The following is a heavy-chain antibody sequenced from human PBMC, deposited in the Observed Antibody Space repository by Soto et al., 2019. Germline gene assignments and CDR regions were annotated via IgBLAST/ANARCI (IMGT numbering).Heavy chain of an antibody. D-gene: IGHD1-1*01. Sequence: PWVPLRLSCAASGCSVRRYAMSWVRQAPGKGLEWVSGIRDSGDFTYYADFVKGRFTISRDNSKDTLYLQLNTLRAEDTAIYYCAKDASTVGTKFDYWAQGALVTVSS. CDR3: AKDASTVGTKFDY. V-gene: IGHV3-23*01. J-gene: IGHJ4*02. CDR1: GCSVRRYA. CDR2: IRDSGDFT.